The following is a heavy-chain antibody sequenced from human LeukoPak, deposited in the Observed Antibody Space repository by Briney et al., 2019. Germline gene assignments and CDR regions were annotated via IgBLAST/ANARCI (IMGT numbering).Heavy chain of an antibody. CDR2: IRYDGSNK. CDR3: AKGVTIFGVVIKTYMDV. Sequence: PGGPLRLSCAASGFTFSSYGMHWVRQAPGKGLEWVAFIRYDGSNKYYADSVKGRFTISRDNSKNTLYLQMNSLRAEDTAVYYCAKGVTIFGVVIKTYMDVWGKGTTVTVSS. V-gene: IGHV3-30*02. CDR1: GFTFSSYG. D-gene: IGHD3-3*01. J-gene: IGHJ6*03.